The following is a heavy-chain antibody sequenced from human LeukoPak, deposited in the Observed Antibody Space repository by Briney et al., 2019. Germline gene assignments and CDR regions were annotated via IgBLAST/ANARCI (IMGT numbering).Heavy chain of an antibody. CDR1: GFTFSSYG. J-gene: IGHJ3*02. D-gene: IGHD3-10*01. Sequence: GGSLRLSCAASGFTFSSYGMHWVRQAPGKGLEWVAVISYDGSNKYYADSVKGRFTISRDNAKNSLYLQMNSLRAEDMALYYCAKDMSWGLHGEAFDIWGQGTMVTVSS. CDR3: AKDMSWGLHGEAFDI. V-gene: IGHV3-30*18. CDR2: ISYDGSNK.